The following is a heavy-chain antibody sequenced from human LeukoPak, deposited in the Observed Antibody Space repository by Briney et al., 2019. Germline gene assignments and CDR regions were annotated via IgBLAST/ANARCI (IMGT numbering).Heavy chain of an antibody. CDR2: IYTSGST. CDR1: GGSISSGSYY. D-gene: IGHD3-22*01. J-gene: IGHJ6*03. Sequence: SETLSLTCTVSGGSISSGSYYWSWIRQPAGKGLEWIGRIYTSGSTNYNTSPKSRVTISVDTSKNQFSLKLSSVTAADTAVYYCARDGDNYYDSSGYYSGYYYYMDVWGKGTTVTISS. CDR3: ARDGDNYYDSSGYYSGYYYYMDV. V-gene: IGHV4-61*02.